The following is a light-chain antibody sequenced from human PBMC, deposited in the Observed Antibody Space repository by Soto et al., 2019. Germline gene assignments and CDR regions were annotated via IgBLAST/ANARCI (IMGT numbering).Light chain of an antibody. J-gene: IGLJ1*01. CDR2: DVS. CDR1: SSDVGGYNY. V-gene: IGLV2-14*01. Sequence: QSALTQPASVSGSHGQSITISCTGTSSDVGGYNYVSWYHQHPGKAPKLMIYDVSNRPSGVSNRFSGSKSGNTASLTISGLQAEDEADYYCSSYTSSSTLGYVFGTGTKLTVL. CDR3: SSYTSSSTLGYV.